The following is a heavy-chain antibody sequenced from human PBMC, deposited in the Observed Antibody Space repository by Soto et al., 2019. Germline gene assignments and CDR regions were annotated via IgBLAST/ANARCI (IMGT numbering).Heavy chain of an antibody. CDR3: ANSVLYNWKFSHYYGMDV. CDR2: INPNSGGT. Sequence: ALVKVSCKASGYTFTGYYMHWVRQAPGQGLEWMGWINPNSGGTNYAQKFQGRVTMTRDTSISTAYMELSRLRSDDTAVYYCANSVLYNWKFSHYYGMDVWGQGTTVTVSS. CDR1: GYTFTGYY. J-gene: IGHJ6*02. D-gene: IGHD1-20*01. V-gene: IGHV1-2*02.